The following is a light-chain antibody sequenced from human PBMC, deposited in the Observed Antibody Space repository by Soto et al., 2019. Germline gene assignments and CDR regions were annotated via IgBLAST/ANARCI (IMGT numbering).Light chain of an antibody. CDR1: QSVSRSY. CDR3: QQYHNWWT. CDR2: GAS. Sequence: ILLTQSPCTLSLSPGERATLSCRASQSVSRSYLAWYQQKPGHAPSLLIYGASTRATGVPARLSGSGSGTEFTLTISSLQSEDFPVYYCQQYHNWWTFGQGTKVDIK. V-gene: IGKV3-15*01. J-gene: IGKJ1*01.